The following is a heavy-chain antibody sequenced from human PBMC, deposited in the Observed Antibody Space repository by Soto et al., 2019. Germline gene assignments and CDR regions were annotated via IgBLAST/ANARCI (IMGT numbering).Heavy chain of an antibody. Sequence: PSETLSLTCSVSGGSLSSFTYYWGWIRQPPGKGLEWIGTVYYNENTYYNPSLKSRVTITVDTAKNQFSLNLRSVTAADTAMYFCARRERYYGSPGWFDPWGPGTLGTVSS. CDR2: VYYNENT. J-gene: IGHJ5*02. CDR1: GGSLSSFTYY. CDR3: ARRERYYGSPGWFDP. V-gene: IGHV4-39*01. D-gene: IGHD3-10*01.